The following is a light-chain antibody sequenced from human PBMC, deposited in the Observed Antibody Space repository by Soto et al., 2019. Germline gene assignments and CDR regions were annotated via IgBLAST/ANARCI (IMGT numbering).Light chain of an antibody. CDR3: QQYNYWPPYT. CDR2: GGS. V-gene: IGKV3-15*01. CDR1: QNLGSS. Sequence: EVVMTQSPATLSASPGERVTLSCRASQNLGSSLAWYQQQPCQAPRLLLYGGSTRATGIPARLSGSGSGTEFTVTISSLQSQDFAVYYGQQYNYWPPYTFGQGTNLEFK. J-gene: IGKJ2*01.